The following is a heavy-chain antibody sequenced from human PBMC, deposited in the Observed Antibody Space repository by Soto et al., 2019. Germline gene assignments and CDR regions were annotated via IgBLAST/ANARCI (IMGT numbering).Heavy chain of an antibody. CDR1: GGSISTY. CDR3: ARESIVAAIRRGYDY. CDR2: IYYSGTT. D-gene: IGHD1-26*01. V-gene: IGHV4-59*01. J-gene: IGHJ4*02. Sequence: SETLSLTCTVSGGSISTYWSWIRQPPGKGLEWIGNIYYSGTTNYNPSLKSRVTISVDTSKNQFSLKLRSVTAADTAVYYCARESIVAAIRRGYDYWGQGTLVTVSS.